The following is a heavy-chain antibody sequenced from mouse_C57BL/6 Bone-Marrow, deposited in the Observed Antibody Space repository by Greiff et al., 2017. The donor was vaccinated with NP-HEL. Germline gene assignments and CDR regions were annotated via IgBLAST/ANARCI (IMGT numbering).Heavy chain of an antibody. D-gene: IGHD2-5*01. V-gene: IGHV1-82*01. CDR3: ARRSNYIYAMDY. Sequence: QVQLQQSGPELVKPGASVKISCKASGYAFSSSWMNWVKQRPGKGLEWIGRLYPGDGDTNYNGQFKGKATLTADKSSSTAYMQLCSLTSEDSAVYFCARRSNYIYAMDYWGQGTSVTVSA. J-gene: IGHJ4*01. CDR1: GYAFSSSW. CDR2: LYPGDGDT.